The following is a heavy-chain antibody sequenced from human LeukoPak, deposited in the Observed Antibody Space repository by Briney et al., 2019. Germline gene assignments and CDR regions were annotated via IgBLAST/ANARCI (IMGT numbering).Heavy chain of an antibody. CDR3: ARVEWHVRESDFYGSAPIYTY. J-gene: IGHJ4*02. D-gene: IGHD3-10*01. CDR1: GFTVSDNY. V-gene: IGHV3-53*01. Sequence: GGSLRLSCAASGFTVSDNYISWVRLAPGKGLEWVSITYSAGKTDYAESVKGRFTISRDNSKNTVYLQMNSLRADDTAVYYCARVEWHVRESDFYGSAPIYTYWGQGTLVTVSS. CDR2: TYSAGKT.